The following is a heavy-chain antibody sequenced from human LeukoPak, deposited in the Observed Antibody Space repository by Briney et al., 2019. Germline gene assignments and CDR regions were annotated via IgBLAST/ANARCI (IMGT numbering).Heavy chain of an antibody. J-gene: IGHJ4*02. CDR2: INPNSGGT. D-gene: IGHD3-3*01. Sequence: VASVKVSCKASGYTFTGYYMHWVRQAPGQGLEWMGWINPNSGGTNYAQKFQGRLTMNRDTSISTAYMELSKLGSDDTAVYYCARDRELNSYYDFWSVYYRGQGPFDYWGQGTLVTVSS. V-gene: IGHV1-2*02. CDR3: ARDRELNSYYDFWSVYYRGQGPFDY. CDR1: GYTFTGYY.